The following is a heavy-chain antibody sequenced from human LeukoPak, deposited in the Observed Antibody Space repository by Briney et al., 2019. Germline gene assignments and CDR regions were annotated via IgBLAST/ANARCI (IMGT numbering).Heavy chain of an antibody. CDR2: IYSGGST. V-gene: IGHV3-53*01. J-gene: IGHJ6*02. Sequence: GGSLRLSCAASGFTVSSNYMSWVRQAPGKGLEWVSVIYSGGSTYYADSVKGRFTISRDNSKNTLYLQMNSLRAEDTAVYYCAREHYGDYVNYYYGMDVWGQGTTVTVSS. D-gene: IGHD4-17*01. CDR3: AREHYGDYVNYYYGMDV. CDR1: GFTVSSNY.